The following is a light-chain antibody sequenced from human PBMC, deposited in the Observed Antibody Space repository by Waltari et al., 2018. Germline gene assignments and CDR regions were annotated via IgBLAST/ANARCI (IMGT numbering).Light chain of an antibody. J-gene: IGKJ4*01. Sequence: EIVLTQSPATLSLSPGERATLSCRASQSVSSYIAWYQKKPGQAPRLLIYDASNRATGIPARFSGSGSGTDFTLTISSLEPEDVAVYYCQQRSNWPPLTFGGGTKVEIK. V-gene: IGKV3-11*01. CDR2: DAS. CDR3: QQRSNWPPLT. CDR1: QSVSSY.